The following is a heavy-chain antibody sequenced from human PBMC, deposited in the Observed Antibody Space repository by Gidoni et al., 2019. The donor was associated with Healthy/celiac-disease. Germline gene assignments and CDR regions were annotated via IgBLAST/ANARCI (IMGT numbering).Heavy chain of an antibody. CDR1: GFPFRSYA. J-gene: IGHJ4*02. V-gene: IGHV3-23*01. CDR3: AKGPVVVIAIGSFDY. Sequence: EVQLLESGGGLVQPGGSLRLSCAASGFPFRSYAMSWVRQAPGKGLEWVSAISGSGGSTYYADSVKGRFTISRDNSKNTLYLQMNSLRAEDTAVYYCAKGPVVVIAIGSFDYWGQGTLVTVSS. CDR2: ISGSGGST. D-gene: IGHD2-21*01.